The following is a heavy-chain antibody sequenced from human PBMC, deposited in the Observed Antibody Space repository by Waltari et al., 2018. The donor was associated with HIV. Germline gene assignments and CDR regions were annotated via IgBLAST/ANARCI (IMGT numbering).Heavy chain of an antibody. CDR1: GFSAGNNS. J-gene: IGHJ5*02. V-gene: IGHV3-66*01. Sequence: RLVESGVDSVRPGGALRLSCPAAGFSAGNNSMSWDRQASGEGLEWVSTIYGDGRTVYADAVEGRFSTTRETSKNMVHLLMDSLRTEVSAVYYCVREVFYYEESGRPGWFDPWGQGTLVAVSS. CDR2: IYGDGRT. D-gene: IGHD3-16*01. CDR3: VREVFYYEESGRPGWFDP.